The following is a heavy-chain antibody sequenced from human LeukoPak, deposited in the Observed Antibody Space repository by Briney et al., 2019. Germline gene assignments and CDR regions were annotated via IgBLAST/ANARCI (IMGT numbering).Heavy chain of an antibody. D-gene: IGHD3-22*01. CDR1: GGSVSSGSYY. Sequence: PSETLSLTCTVSGGSVSSGSYYWSWIRQPPGKGLEWIGYIYYSGSTNYNPSLKSRVTVSVDTSKNQFSLKLSSVTAADTAVYYCAGTYYYDSSGYPSRLSAFDIWGQGTMVTVSS. CDR3: AGTYYYDSSGYPSRLSAFDI. J-gene: IGHJ3*02. V-gene: IGHV4-61*01. CDR2: IYYSGST.